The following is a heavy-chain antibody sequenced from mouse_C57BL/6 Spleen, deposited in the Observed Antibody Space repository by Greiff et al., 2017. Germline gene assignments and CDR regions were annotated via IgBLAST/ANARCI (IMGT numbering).Heavy chain of an antibody. CDR1: GYTFTSYW. CDR2: IDPSDSYT. V-gene: IGHV1-69*01. D-gene: IGHD6-1*01. J-gene: IGHJ2*01. CDR3: ARGGGRGYFDY. Sequence: QVQLQQPGAELVMPGASVKLSCKASGYTFTSYWMHWVKQRPGQGLEWIGDIDPSDSYTNYNQKFKGKSTLTVDKSSSTAYMQLSSLTSEDSAVYYCARGGGRGYFDYWGQGTTLTVSS.